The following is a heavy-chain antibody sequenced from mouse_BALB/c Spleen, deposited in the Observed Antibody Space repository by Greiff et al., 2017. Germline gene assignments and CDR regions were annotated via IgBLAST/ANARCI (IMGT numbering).Heavy chain of an antibody. V-gene: IGHV1-5*01. CDR3: TNYYGSSYAMDY. Sequence: VQLQQSGTVLARPGASVKMSCKASGYTFTSYWMHWVKQRPGQGLEWIGAIYPGNSDTSYNQKFKGKAKLTAVTSTSTAYMELSSLTNEDSAVYYCTNYYGSSYAMDYWGQGTSVTVSS. J-gene: IGHJ4*01. CDR1: GYTFTSYW. D-gene: IGHD1-1*01. CDR2: IYPGNSDT.